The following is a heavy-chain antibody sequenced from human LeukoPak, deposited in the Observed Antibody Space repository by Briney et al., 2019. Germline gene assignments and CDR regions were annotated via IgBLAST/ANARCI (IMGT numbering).Heavy chain of an antibody. CDR1: GFTFSSYG. Sequence: GGSLRLSCAASGFTFSSYGMHWVRQAPGKGLEWVAFIRYDGSNKYYADSVKGRFTISRDNSKNTLYLQMNSLRAEDTAVYYCAKVDIVAADYYYYMDVWGKGTTVTISS. CDR3: AKVDIVAADYYYYMDV. J-gene: IGHJ6*03. CDR2: IRYDGSNK. D-gene: IGHD2-2*03. V-gene: IGHV3-30*02.